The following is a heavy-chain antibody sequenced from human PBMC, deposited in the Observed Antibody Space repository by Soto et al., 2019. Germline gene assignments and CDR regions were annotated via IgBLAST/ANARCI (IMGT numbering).Heavy chain of an antibody. CDR2: IVVGSGDT. CDR3: AADNLQDYYYYGMDV. Sequence: SVKVSCKASGFTFTSSAVQWVRQARGQRLEWIGWIVVGSGDTNYAQKFQERVTITRDMSTSTAYMELSSLRSEDTAVYYCAADNLQDYYYYGMDVWGQGTTVTVSS. CDR1: GFTFTSSA. V-gene: IGHV1-58*01. J-gene: IGHJ6*02.